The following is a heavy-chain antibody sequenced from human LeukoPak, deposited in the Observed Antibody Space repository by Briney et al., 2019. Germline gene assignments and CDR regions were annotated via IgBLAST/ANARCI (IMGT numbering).Heavy chain of an antibody. J-gene: IGHJ4*02. CDR2: IHNYETTE. D-gene: IGHD3-10*01. V-gene: IGHV3-30*02. CDR1: GFTFSSFG. Sequence: GGSLTLSCAASGFTFSSFGMHWVRQTPGKGLEWVTFIHNYETTEYYADSVKGRFTISRDNSKNTLYLQMNSLRAEDTAVYYCAKAPSRALWFGELLPPFDYWGQGTLVTVSS. CDR3: AKAPSRALWFGELLPPFDY.